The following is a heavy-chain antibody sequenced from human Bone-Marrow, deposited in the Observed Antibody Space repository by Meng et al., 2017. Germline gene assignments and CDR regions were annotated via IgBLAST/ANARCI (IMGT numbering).Heavy chain of an antibody. CDR1: GGTFSSYA. V-gene: IGHV1-69*06. CDR3: ARVVHYDFWSGLWWDYYYYYGMDV. CDR2: IIPIFGTA. J-gene: IGHJ6*02. D-gene: IGHD3-3*01. Sequence: SSVKVSCKASGGTFSSYAISWLRQATGQGLEWMGGIIPIFGTANYAQKFQGRVTITADKSTSTAYMELSSLRSEDTAVYYCARVVHYDFWSGLWWDYYYYYGMDVWGQGTTVTVSS.